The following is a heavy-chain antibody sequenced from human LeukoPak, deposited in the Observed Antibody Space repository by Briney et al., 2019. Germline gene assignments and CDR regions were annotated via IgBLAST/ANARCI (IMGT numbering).Heavy chain of an antibody. D-gene: IGHD3-9*01. V-gene: IGHV4-34*01. CDR2: INHSGST. CDR3: ARERARIVLRYFDWLGRNYFDY. CDR1: GGSFSGYY. J-gene: IGHJ4*01. Sequence: SETLSLTCAVYGGSFSGYYWSWIRQPPGKGLEWIGEINHSGSTNYNPSLKSRVTISVDTSKNQFSLKLSSVTAADTAVYYCARERARIVLRYFDWLGRNYFDYWGHGPLVTVSS.